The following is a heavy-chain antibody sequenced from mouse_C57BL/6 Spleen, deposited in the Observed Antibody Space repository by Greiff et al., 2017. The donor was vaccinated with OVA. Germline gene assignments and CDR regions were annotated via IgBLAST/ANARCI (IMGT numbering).Heavy chain of an antibody. J-gene: IGHJ2*01. V-gene: IGHV1-52*01. CDR2: IDPSDSET. CDR1: GYTFTSYW. Sequence: QVQLQQPGAELVRPGSSVKLSCKASGYTFTSYWMHWVKQRPIQGLEWIGNIDPSDSETHYNQKFKDKATLTVTKSSSTAYMQLRSLTSEDSAVYYCARGSGSSYNYFDYWGQGTTLTVSS. CDR3: ARGSGSSYNYFDY. D-gene: IGHD1-1*01.